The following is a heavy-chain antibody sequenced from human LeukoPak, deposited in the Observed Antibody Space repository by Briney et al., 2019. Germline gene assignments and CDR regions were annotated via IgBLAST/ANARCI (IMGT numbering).Heavy chain of an antibody. CDR1: GFTFSNYA. Sequence: PGGSLRLSCAASGFTFSNYAMSWVRQAPEKGLEWVSAISSGASTYYADSVKGRFTISRDNSKDTLYLQMNSLRAEDTAVHYCAKDRSSGWTNWFDPWGQGTLVTVSS. J-gene: IGHJ5*02. D-gene: IGHD6-19*01. V-gene: IGHV3-23*01. CDR3: AKDRSSGWTNWFDP. CDR2: ISSGAST.